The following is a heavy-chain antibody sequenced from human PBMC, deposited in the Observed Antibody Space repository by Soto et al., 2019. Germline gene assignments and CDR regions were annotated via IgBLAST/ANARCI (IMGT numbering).Heavy chain of an antibody. CDR1: GFRFDNYF. CDR2: ISRSGDTS. J-gene: IGHJ4*02. V-gene: IGHV3-23*01. D-gene: IGHD2-15*01. Sequence: XVSLTLYCAASGFRFDNYFMTWVRQAPGKGLEWVSAISRSGDTSYYADSAKGRFTISRDNSKSRLYLEMSSLRAEDTALYYCAKEALVGGGISAFDYWGQGILVTSPQ. CDR3: AKEALVGGGISAFDY.